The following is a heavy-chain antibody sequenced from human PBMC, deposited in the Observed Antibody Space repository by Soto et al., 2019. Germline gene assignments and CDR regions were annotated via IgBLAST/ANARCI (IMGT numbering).Heavy chain of an antibody. J-gene: IGHJ6*02. CDR2: IYHSGST. V-gene: IGHV4-4*02. Sequence: QVQLQESGPGLVKPSGTLSLTCAVSGGSISSSNWWSWVRQPPGKGLEWIGEIYHSGSTNYNPSLKSRVTISVDKSKNQFSLKLSSVTAADTAVYYCAREGPPQGSSSSYWYYGMDVWGQGTTVTVSS. CDR1: GGSISSSNW. D-gene: IGHD6-6*01. CDR3: AREGPPQGSSSSYWYYGMDV.